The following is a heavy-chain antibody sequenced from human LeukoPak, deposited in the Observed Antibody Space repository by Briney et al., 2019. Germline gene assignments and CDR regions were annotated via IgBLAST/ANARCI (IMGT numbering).Heavy chain of an antibody. J-gene: IGHJ4*02. D-gene: IGHD3-10*01. V-gene: IGHV4-4*09. CDR3: ARSRGRKVTPFDY. CDR1: GGTISTYY. CDR2: IYTSGTT. Sequence: PSENLSLTCTVAGGTISTYYWSWIRQPPGKGLEWIGYIYTSGTTDYNTSLKSRVTISLDTSNNQFSLNLNSVTAADTAVYCCARSRGRKVTPFDYWGQRILVTDSS.